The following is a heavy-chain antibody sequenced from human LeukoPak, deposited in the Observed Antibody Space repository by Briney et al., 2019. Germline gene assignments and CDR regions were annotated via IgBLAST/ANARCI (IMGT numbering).Heavy chain of an antibody. V-gene: IGHV3-23*01. CDR2: ISGSGGTT. J-gene: IGHJ4*02. D-gene: IGHD4-17*01. CDR1: GFTFSNYV. Sequence: AGSLRLSCAASGFTFSNYVMSWVRQAPGKGLEWVSSISGSGGTTYYADSVKGRFTISRDNSKNTLYLQMNSLRAEDTAVYYCAKVPITVTRNFDYWGQGTLVTVSS. CDR3: AKVPITVTRNFDY.